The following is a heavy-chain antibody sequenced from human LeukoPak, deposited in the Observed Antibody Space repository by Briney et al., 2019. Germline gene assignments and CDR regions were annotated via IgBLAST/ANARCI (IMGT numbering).Heavy chain of an antibody. CDR3: TRDSSYYMDF. CDR1: GFSFTGHD. J-gene: IGHJ6*03. V-gene: IGHV1-2*02. CDR2: INPLRGDT. Sequence: ASVKVSCKTSGFSFTGHDMHWVRQAPGQGLEWLGWINPLRGDTHYAEKFQGRITMTRDTAINTAYMELSSLRSDDTAVYFCTRDSSYYMDFWGQGTTVTVSS.